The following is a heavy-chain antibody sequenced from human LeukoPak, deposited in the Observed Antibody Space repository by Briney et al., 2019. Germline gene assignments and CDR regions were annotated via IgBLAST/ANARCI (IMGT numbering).Heavy chain of an antibody. V-gene: IGHV3-23*01. CDR2: ITGSGGGT. CDR1: GFTFSNYA. CDR3: ARTVTGAVAGSY. J-gene: IGHJ4*02. Sequence: GGSLRHSCTGSGFTFSNYAMSWVRQAPGKGLKWVSIITGSGGGTFYADSVKGRFTVSRDNSENTLYLQMNSLRAEDTAIYYCARTVTGAVAGSYWGQGTLVTVSS. D-gene: IGHD6-19*01.